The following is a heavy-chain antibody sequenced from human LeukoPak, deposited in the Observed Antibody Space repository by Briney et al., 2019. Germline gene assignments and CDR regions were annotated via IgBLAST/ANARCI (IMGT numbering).Heavy chain of an antibody. CDR3: ARVLRDTAMATPLGY. Sequence: SETLSLTCTVSGGSISSSTYYWGWIRQPPGKGLEWIGNIYYSGNTYYNPSLKSRVAISVDTSKNQFSLKLSSVTAADTAVYYCARVLRDTAMATPLGYWGQGTLVTVSS. CDR1: GGSISSSTYY. D-gene: IGHD5-18*01. J-gene: IGHJ4*02. CDR2: IYYSGNT. V-gene: IGHV4-39*07.